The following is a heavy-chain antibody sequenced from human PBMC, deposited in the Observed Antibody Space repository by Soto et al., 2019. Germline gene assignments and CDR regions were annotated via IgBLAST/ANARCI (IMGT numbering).Heavy chain of an antibody. CDR1: GFTFSSCS. D-gene: IGHD3-10*01. CDR2: INSGGGTT. Sequence: GGSLRLSCVASGFTFSSCSMHWFRQAPRKSQMSVSRINSGGGTTTYADSVKGRFTVSRDNARNTLYLQMNGLRSEDTALYYCARWFTYGNFDYFDYWGQGTQVTVSS. J-gene: IGHJ4*02. CDR3: ARWFTYGNFDYFDY. V-gene: IGHV3-74*01.